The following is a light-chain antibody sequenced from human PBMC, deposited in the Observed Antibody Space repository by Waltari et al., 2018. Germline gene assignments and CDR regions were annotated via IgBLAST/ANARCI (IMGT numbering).Light chain of an antibody. CDR1: SGHSSNI. Sequence: QLVLTQSPSASASLGASVKLTCTLDSGHSSNIVAWLQQQPEEGPRYLMKINSDGSHSKGDGIPDRFSGSSSWAERYLTISSVQSEDEADYYCQTGGHGTWVFGGGTKLTVL. V-gene: IGLV4-69*01. CDR2: INSDGSH. J-gene: IGLJ3*02. CDR3: QTGGHGTWV.